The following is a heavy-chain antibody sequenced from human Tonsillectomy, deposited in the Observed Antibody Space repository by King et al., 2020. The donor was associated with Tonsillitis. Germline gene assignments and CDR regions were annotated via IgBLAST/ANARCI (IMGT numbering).Heavy chain of an antibody. CDR1: GFTFSSYG. J-gene: IGHJ6*03. Sequence: QLVQSGGGVVKPGRSLRLSCAASGFTFSSYGMHWVRQAPGKGLEWVAVISYDGSTTYYADSVKGRFTISRDNSRNTLCLQMNSLRAEDTAVYYCAKDGHNSGYYYSYYYMDVWGKGTTVTVSS. V-gene: IGHV3-30*18. CDR2: ISYDGSTT. CDR3: AKDGHNSGYYYSYYYMDV. D-gene: IGHD6-19*01.